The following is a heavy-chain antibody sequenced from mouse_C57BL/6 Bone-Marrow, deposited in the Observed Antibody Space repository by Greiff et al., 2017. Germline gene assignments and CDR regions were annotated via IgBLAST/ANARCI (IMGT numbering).Heavy chain of an antibody. Sequence: VQLKESGAELVKPGASVKLSCTASGFNIKDYYIHWVKQRPEQGLEWIGRIDPEDGETKYDPKFQDKATITADTSSNTAYLQLRSLTSEDTAGYYCTRSLIYYGTNYWGQGTTLTVSS. D-gene: IGHD1-1*01. CDR3: TRSLIYYGTNY. J-gene: IGHJ2*01. V-gene: IGHV14-2*01. CDR1: GFNIKDYY. CDR2: IDPEDGET.